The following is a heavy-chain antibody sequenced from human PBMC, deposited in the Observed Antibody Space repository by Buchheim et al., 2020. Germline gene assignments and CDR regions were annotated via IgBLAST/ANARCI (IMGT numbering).Heavy chain of an antibody. CDR1: GGSMSNGDYY. Sequence: QVQLQESGPGLVKPSQTLSLTCSVSGGSMSNGDYYWSWIRQPPGKGLEWIGYIYYSGSTDYNPSLQSRVTISVDTSKNQFSLKLSSVTAADTAVYYCARASGYYGSGSYYRLNLNWIDPWGQGTL. CDR3: ARASGYYGSGSYYRLNLNWIDP. V-gene: IGHV4-30-4*01. CDR2: IYYSGST. J-gene: IGHJ5*02. D-gene: IGHD3-10*01.